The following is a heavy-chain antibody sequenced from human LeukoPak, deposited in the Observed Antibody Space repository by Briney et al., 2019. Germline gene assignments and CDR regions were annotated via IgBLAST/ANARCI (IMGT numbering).Heavy chain of an antibody. J-gene: IGHJ3*02. CDR1: GYTFSHYS. Sequence: AGSLRLSCAASGYTFSHYSVNWVRQAPGKGLEWVSSISSSSDYIYYADPVKGRFVISRDNTESSLYLQMNSLRAEDTAVYHCVSGNDPDSTWENYRLDAFDIWGQGTTVIVSS. V-gene: IGHV3-21*01. CDR3: VSGNDPDSTWENYRLDAFDI. D-gene: IGHD3-16*02. CDR2: ISSSSDYI.